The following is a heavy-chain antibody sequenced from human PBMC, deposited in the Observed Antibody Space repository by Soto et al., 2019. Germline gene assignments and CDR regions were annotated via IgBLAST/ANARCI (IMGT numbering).Heavy chain of an antibody. CDR3: ARKTTLTTAYVY. D-gene: IGHD4-17*01. CDR2: MNPNSGNT. CDR1: GYTFTSYD. J-gene: IGHJ4*02. V-gene: IGHV1-8*01. Sequence: ASVKVSCKASGYTFTSYDINWVRQATGQGLEWMGWMNPNSGNTGYAQKFQGRVTMTRNTSISTAYMELSSLRSEDTAVYYCARKTTLTTAYVYWGQGTLVTVSS.